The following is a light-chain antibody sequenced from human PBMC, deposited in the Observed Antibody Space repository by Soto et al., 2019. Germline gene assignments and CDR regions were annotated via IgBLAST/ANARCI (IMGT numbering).Light chain of an antibody. CDR3: ASHAGSINII. Sequence: QSALTQPPSASGSPGQSVTISCTGSSSDVGRYNFVSWYQQRPGKAPKLMIYEVYKRPSGVPDRFSGSKSYNTASLTVSGLQVDEEADYYCASHAGSINIIFGGGTKVTVL. J-gene: IGLJ2*01. CDR1: SSDVGRYNF. V-gene: IGLV2-8*01. CDR2: EVY.